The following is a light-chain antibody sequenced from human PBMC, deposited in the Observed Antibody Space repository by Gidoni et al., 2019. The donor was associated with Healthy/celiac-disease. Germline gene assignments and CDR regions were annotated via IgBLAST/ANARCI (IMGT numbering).Light chain of an antibody. CDR2: GAS. V-gene: IGKV3-15*01. J-gene: IGKJ1*01. CDR1: QSVSSN. CDR3: QQYNNWPQT. Sequence: EIVMTKSPATLSVSPGERATLSCRASQSVSSNLAWYQQKPGQAPRLLIYGASTRATGIPARFIGSGSGTEFILTISSLQSEDFAVYYCQQYNNWPQTFGHGTKVEIK.